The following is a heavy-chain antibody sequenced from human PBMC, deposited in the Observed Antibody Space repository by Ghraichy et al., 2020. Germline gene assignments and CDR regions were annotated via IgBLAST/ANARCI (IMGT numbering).Heavy chain of an antibody. J-gene: IGHJ4*02. D-gene: IGHD2-21*01. CDR3: ARDAGRGGGCCCFDN. CDR1: GFTFSGYY. V-gene: IGHV3-11*01. Sequence: GGSLRLSCAASGFTFSGYYMSWIRQAPGKGLEWVSYISSSGTNIYYADSVRGRFTISRDNAKNSLSLQMNSLRAEDTAVYYCARDAGRGGGCCCFDNWGLGTLVTVSS. CDR2: ISSSGTNI.